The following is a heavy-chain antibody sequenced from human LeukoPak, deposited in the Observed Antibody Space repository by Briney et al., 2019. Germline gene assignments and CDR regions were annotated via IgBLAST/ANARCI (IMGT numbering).Heavy chain of an antibody. J-gene: IGHJ3*02. D-gene: IGHD3-22*01. Sequence: PSETLSLTCTVSGGSISTYYWSWIRQPPGKGLDWIGYIYYSGSTHYNPSLKSRVTISVDTSKNQFSLNLISVTAADTAVYYCARGTAQTVNTYAFDTWGRGTMVTVSS. CDR3: ARGTAQTVNTYAFDT. V-gene: IGHV4-59*13. CDR1: GGSISTYY. CDR2: IYYSGST.